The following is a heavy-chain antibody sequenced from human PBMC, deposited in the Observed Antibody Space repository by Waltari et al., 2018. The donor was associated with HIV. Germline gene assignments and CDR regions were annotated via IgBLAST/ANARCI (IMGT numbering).Heavy chain of an antibody. D-gene: IGHD3-10*01. V-gene: IGHV3-49*04. CDR2: SSRKTHGGTA. J-gene: IGHJ4*02. CDR3: TRADDFVRGINGGYITY. Sequence: EVQLVESGGGLVQPGRSLRLSCTTSGFTFSDYGVNWVRQAPGKGLDEVVFSSRKTHGGTADYAASVRGRFIISRDDSKSIAYLQMNSLKTEDTAVYSCTRADDFVRGINGGYITYWGQGTLVTVSS. CDR1: GFTFSDYG.